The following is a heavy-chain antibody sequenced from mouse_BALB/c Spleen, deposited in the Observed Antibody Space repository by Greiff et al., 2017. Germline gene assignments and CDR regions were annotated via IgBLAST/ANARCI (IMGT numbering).Heavy chain of an antibody. CDR2: INPGSGGT. CDR1: GYAFTNYL. J-gene: IGHJ4*01. V-gene: IGHV1-54*01. D-gene: IGHD1-1*02. Sequence: QVQLKESGAELVRPGTSVKVSCKASGYAFTNYLIEWVKQRPGQGLEWIGVINPGSGGTNYNEKFKGKATLTADKSSSTAYMQLSSLTSDDSAVYFCARSGYGGGYYAMDYWGQGTSVTVSS. CDR3: ARSGYGGGYYAMDY.